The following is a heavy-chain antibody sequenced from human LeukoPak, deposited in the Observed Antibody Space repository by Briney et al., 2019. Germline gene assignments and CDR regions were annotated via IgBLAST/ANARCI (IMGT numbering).Heavy chain of an antibody. CDR1: GFTFSSYN. CDR2: ISSSSSHI. J-gene: IGHJ4*02. Sequence: GGSLRLSCAASGFTFSSYNMNWVRQAPGKGLEWVSSISSSSSHIYYADSVKGRFTISRDNAKNSLYLQMNSLRAEDTAVYYCARATTVDRASLGYWGQGTLVTVSS. D-gene: IGHD4-23*01. V-gene: IGHV3-21*01. CDR3: ARATTVDRASLGY.